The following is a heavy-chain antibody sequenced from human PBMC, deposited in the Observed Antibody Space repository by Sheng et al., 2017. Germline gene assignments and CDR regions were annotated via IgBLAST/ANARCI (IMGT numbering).Heavy chain of an antibody. CDR3: ARDRPYDSSGYYYYYGMDV. Sequence: QVQLQESGPGLVKPSETLSLTCTVSGGSISSYYWSWIRQPPGKGLEWIGYIYYSGSTNYNPSLKSRVTISVDTSKNQFSLKLSSVTAADTAVYYCARDRPYDSSGYYYYYGMDVWGQGTTVTVSS. CDR2: IYYSGST. V-gene: IGHV4-59*01. J-gene: IGHJ6*02. D-gene: IGHD3-22*01. CDR1: GGSISSYY.